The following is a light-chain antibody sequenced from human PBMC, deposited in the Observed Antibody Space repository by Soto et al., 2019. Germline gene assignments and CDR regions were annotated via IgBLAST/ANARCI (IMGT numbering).Light chain of an antibody. CDR2: WGS. CDR3: MQGQQTPIT. V-gene: IGKV2-28*01. J-gene: IGKJ5*01. CDR1: QSLLYSSGNNY. Sequence: DIVMTQSPLSLPVTPGEPASMSCRSSQSLLYSSGNNYLDWYVQKPGQSPQLLIYWGSSRASGVPDRFSGSGSGTDFTLKISRVEAEDVGIYYCMQGQQTPITVGQGTRLEIK.